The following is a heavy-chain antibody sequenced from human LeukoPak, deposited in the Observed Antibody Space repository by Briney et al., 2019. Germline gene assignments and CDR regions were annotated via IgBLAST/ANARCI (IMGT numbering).Heavy chain of an antibody. CDR1: GYSFTSYW. J-gene: IGHJ4*02. CDR3: ARLACSDSPDY. Sequence: GESLKISCKGSGYSFTSYWIAWVRQMPGKGLEWMGTIYPAVSNSRYSPSFQGQVTISADKSISTAYLQWSSLKASDTAMYYCARLACSDSPDYWGLGTLVTVSS. D-gene: IGHD2-21*01. CDR2: IYPAVSNS. V-gene: IGHV5-51*01.